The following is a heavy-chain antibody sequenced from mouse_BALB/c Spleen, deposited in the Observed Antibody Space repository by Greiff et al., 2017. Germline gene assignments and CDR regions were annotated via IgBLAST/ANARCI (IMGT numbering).Heavy chain of an antibody. V-gene: IGHV1-82*01. J-gene: IGHJ3*01. Sequence: VKLMESGPELVKPGASVKISCKASGYAFSSSWMNWVKQRPGQGLEWIGRIYPGDGDTNYNGKFKGKATLTADKSSSTAYMQLSSLTSVDSAVYFCASLQAWFAYWGQGTLVTVSA. CDR3: ASLQAWFAY. CDR1: GYAFSSSW. CDR2: IYPGDGDT.